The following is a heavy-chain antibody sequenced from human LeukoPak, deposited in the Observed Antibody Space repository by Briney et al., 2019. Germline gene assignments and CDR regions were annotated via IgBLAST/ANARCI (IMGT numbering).Heavy chain of an antibody. CDR2: IYNSGST. V-gene: IGHV4-4*07. J-gene: IGHJ4*02. CDR1: GGSIISYH. D-gene: IGHD4-23*01. Sequence: KSSETLSLTCTVSGGSIISYHWSWIRQPAGKGLEWIGLIYNSGSTNYNPSLKSRVTMSVDKSKNQFSLKLSSVTAADTAVYYCARDYGGHSDYWGQGTLVTVSS. CDR3: ARDYGGHSDY.